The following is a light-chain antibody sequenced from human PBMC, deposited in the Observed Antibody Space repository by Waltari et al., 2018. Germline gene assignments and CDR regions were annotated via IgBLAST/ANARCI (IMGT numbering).Light chain of an antibody. Sequence: DIQMTQSPSSLSASVGDRVTITCRGSQGISNYLAWYQQKPGKVPKLLFYAASTLQSGVPSRFSGSGSGTDFTLTISSLQPEDVATYYCQKYNSAPPWTFGQGTKVEIK. CDR1: QGISNY. V-gene: IGKV1-27*01. J-gene: IGKJ1*01. CDR2: AAS. CDR3: QKYNSAPPWT.